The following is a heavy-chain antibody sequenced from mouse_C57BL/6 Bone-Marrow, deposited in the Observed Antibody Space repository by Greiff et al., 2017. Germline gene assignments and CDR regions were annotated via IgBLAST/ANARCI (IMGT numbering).Heavy chain of an antibody. D-gene: IGHD1-1*01. CDR2: IYPGDGDT. J-gene: IGHJ1*03. V-gene: IGHV1-82*01. Sequence: VQLQQSGPELVKPGASVKISCKASGYAFSSSWMNWVKQRPGKGLEWIGRIYPGDGDTNYNGKFKGKAALTADKSSSTAYMQLSSLTSEDSAVYFCAGSNYYGSTDWYFDVWGTGTTVTVSS. CDR1: GYAFSSSW. CDR3: AGSNYYGSTDWYFDV.